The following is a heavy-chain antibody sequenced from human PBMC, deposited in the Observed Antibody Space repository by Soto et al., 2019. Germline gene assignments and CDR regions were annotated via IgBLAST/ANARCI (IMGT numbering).Heavy chain of an antibody. CDR3: ARHALGSSGWYYFDY. D-gene: IGHD6-19*01. Sequence: EVQLVQSGAEVKKPGESLRISCQGSGYSFSNHWVTWVRQMPGGGLEWMGKIGPTDSDTKYSPSLQGHVTMSFDTSISTAYLQWSTLKASDTAMYYCARHALGSSGWYYFDYWGQGTLVTVSS. V-gene: IGHV5-10-1*01. CDR1: GYSFSNHW. J-gene: IGHJ4*02. CDR2: IGPTDSDT.